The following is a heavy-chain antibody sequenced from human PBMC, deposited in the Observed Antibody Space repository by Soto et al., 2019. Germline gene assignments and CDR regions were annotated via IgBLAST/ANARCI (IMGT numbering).Heavy chain of an antibody. V-gene: IGHV3-30-3*01. J-gene: IGHJ4*02. CDR1: GFTFSSYA. D-gene: IGHD2-2*01. CDR2: ISYDGSKK. CDR3: ARSQGYRGEYQRQYWGYFDT. Sequence: GGSLRLSCAASGFTFSSYAMHWVRKDPGKGLEWVAVISYDGSKKYYADSVKGRFTISRDNSKNTLYLQMNSLRPEDAAAYSFARSQGYRGEYQRQYWGYFDTWGQGTLFTVSS.